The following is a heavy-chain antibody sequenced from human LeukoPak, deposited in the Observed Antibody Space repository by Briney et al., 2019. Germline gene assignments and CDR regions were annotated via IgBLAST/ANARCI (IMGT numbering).Heavy chain of an antibody. D-gene: IGHD5-18*01. Sequence: SETLSLTCAVYGGSFSGYYWSWIRQPPGKGLEWIGEINHSGSTNYSPSLKSRVTISVDTSKNQFSLKLSSVTAADTAVYYCARGGGYSYGYGYYFDYWGQGTLVTVSS. CDR2: INHSGST. J-gene: IGHJ4*02. CDR3: ARGGGYSYGYGYYFDY. V-gene: IGHV4-34*01. CDR1: GGSFSGYY.